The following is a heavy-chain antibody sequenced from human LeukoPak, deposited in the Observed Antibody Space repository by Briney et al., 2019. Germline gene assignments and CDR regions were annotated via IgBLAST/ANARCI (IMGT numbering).Heavy chain of an antibody. J-gene: IGHJ4*02. CDR3: AKEKSRSYGSGSYYYY. CDR1: GFTFSSYA. V-gene: IGHV3-23*01. D-gene: IGHD3-10*01. CDR2: ISGSDGST. Sequence: GGSLRLSCAASGFTFSSYAMSWVRQAPGKGLEWVSAISGSDGSTYYADSVKGRFTISRDNSKNTLYLQMNSLRAEDTAVYYCAKEKSRSYGSGSYYYYWGQGTLVTVSS.